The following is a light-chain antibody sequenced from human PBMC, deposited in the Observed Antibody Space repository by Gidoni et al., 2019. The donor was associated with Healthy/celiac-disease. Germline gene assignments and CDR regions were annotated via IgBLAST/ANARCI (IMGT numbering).Light chain of an antibody. J-gene: IGKJ2*01. CDR2: GAS. Sequence: MVLPPSPATLSLSPGERATLFCRASQSVSSSYLAWYQQKPGQAPRLLIYGASSRATGIPDRFSGSGSGTDFTLTISRLEPEDFAVYYCQQYGSTPSTFGQGTKLEIK. CDR3: QQYGSTPST. V-gene: IGKV3-20*01. CDR1: QSVSSSY.